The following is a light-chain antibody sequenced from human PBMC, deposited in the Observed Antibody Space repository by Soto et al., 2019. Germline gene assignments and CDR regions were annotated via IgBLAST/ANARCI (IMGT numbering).Light chain of an antibody. V-gene: IGKV1-5*03. CDR1: QSISSC. Sequence: IQMTQSPSTLSASVGDRVTITCRASQSISSCLAWYQQKPGKAPKLLIYKASSLESGVPSRFSGSGSVTEFTLTISGLQPDDFATYCCQQYNSYRRTFGQGTKVEIK. CDR2: KAS. J-gene: IGKJ1*01. CDR3: QQYNSYRRT.